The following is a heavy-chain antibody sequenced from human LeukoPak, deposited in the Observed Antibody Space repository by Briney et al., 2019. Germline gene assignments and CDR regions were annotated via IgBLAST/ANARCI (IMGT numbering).Heavy chain of an antibody. D-gene: IGHD3-10*01. CDR1: GDSLRIYY. V-gene: IGHV4-4*07. CDR3: AREKVLYYGSGSSYYYMDV. CDR2: IYTSGST. J-gene: IGHJ6*03. Sequence: PSETLSLTRTVSGDSLRIYYASGVPDPAERGREWRGHIYTSGSTNYNPSLKSRVTMSVDTSKNQFSLKMSSVTAADTAVYYCAREKVLYYGSGSSYYYMDVWGKGNTVTVSS.